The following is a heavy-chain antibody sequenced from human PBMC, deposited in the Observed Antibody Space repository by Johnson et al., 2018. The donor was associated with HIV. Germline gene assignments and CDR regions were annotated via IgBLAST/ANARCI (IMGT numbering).Heavy chain of an antibody. CDR1: GFTVSSNY. CDR2: IYSGGST. Sequence: MLLVESGGGVLRPGGSLRLSCAASGFTVSSNYMSWVRQAPGKGLEWVSVIYSGGSTYYADSVKGRFTISRDNSKNTLYLQMNSLRAEDTAVYYCAREREGAFDIWGQGTMVTVSS. V-gene: IGHV3-66*03. J-gene: IGHJ3*02. CDR3: AREREGAFDI.